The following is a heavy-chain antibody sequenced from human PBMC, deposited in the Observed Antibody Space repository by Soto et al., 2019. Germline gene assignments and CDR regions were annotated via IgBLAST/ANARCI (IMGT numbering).Heavy chain of an antibody. CDR1: GGSISSNY. V-gene: IGHV4-59*01. CDR2: IHHSGST. D-gene: IGHD3-10*01. J-gene: IGHJ4*02. Sequence: SETLSLTYTVSGGSISSNYWSWIRQPPGKGLEWIGYIHHSGSTNYNPSLKSRVTISLDTSQNQFSLKLSSVTAADTAVYYCARVNYYGGEGYYPGSDHWGPGTPVTVSS. CDR3: ARVNYYGGEGYYPGSDH.